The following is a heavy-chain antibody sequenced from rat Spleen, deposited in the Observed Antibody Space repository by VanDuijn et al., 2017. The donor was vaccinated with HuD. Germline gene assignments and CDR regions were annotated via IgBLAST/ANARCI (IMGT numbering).Heavy chain of an antibody. V-gene: IGHV5-31*01. CDR1: GFTFNNSW. J-gene: IGHJ2*01. CDR2: ISNTGGTT. Sequence: EVQLVESGGGLVQPGRSLKLSCVASGFTFNNSWMTWIRQAPGKGLEWIASISNTGGTTYYPDSVKGRFTISRDNAKSTLYLQMNSLRAEDTATYYCARETGYNSYFDYWGQGVMVTVSS. D-gene: IGHD1-4*01. CDR3: ARETGYNSYFDY.